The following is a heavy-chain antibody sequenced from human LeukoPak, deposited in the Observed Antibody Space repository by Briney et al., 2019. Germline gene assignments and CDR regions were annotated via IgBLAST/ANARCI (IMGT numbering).Heavy chain of an antibody. CDR3: VRGAASGSYYGLGV. CDR2: IRNKANNYAT. V-gene: IGHV3-73*01. CDR1: GFTFSDST. D-gene: IGHD1-26*01. Sequence: GGSLRLSCAASGFTFSDSTMHWVRQASGKGLGWVGRIRNKANNYATAYATSVKGRFTLSRDDSKNTAYLQMNSLKTEDTALYYCVRGAASGSYYGLGVWGQGATVTVSS. J-gene: IGHJ6*02.